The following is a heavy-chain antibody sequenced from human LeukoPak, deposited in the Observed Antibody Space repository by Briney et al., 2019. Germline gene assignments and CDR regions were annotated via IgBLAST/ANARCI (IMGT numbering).Heavy chain of an antibody. J-gene: IGHJ4*02. CDR2: ISYDGSNK. CDR3: ARVGKEGPTYYYDSSGYPFDY. Sequence: PGGSLRLSCAASGFTFSSYAMHWVRQAPGKGLEWVAVISYDGSNKYYADSVKGRFTISRDNSKNTLCLQMNSLRAEDTAVYYCARVGKEGPTYYYDSSGYPFDYWGQGTLVTVSS. CDR1: GFTFSSYA. V-gene: IGHV3-30-3*01. D-gene: IGHD3-22*01.